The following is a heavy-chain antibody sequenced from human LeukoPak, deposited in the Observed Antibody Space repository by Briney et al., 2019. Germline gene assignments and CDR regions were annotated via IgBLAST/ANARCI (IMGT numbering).Heavy chain of an antibody. Sequence: PSETLSLTCAVYGGSFSGYYWSWIRQPPGKGLEWIGEINHSGSTNYNPSLKSRVTISVDTSKNQFSLKLSSVTAADTAVYYCARGPYYDSSGYYPFNYWGQGTLVTVSS. D-gene: IGHD3-22*01. CDR1: GGSFSGYY. CDR3: ARGPYYDSSGYYPFNY. V-gene: IGHV4-34*01. J-gene: IGHJ4*02. CDR2: INHSGST.